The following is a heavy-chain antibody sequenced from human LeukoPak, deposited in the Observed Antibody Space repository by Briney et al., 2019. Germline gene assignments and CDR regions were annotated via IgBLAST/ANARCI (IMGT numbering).Heavy chain of an antibody. CDR3: SRGLHDYGDSNYYFDQ. J-gene: IGHJ4*02. V-gene: IGHV3-49*03. CDR1: GFTFGDDA. CDR2: IRKKGYGEAT. Sequence: GGSLRLSCTASGFTFGDDAWSWFRQAPGKGLEWICFIRKKGYGEATDYAASVRGRFTISRDDAKSIAHLQMNSLKTEDTALYYCSRGLHDYGDSNYYFDQWGRGTLVTVSS. D-gene: IGHD4-17*01.